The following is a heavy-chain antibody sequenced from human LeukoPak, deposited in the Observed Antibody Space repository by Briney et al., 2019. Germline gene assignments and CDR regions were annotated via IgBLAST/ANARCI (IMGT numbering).Heavy chain of an antibody. CDR1: GYTFTGYY. D-gene: IGHD3-22*01. J-gene: IGHJ4*02. Sequence: ASVKVSCKASGYTFTGYYMHGVRQAPGQGLEWMGRINPNSGGTNYAQKFQGRVTMTRDTSISTAYMELSRLRSDDTAVYYCAQGSSSGYYWYYFDYWGQGTLVTVSS. CDR2: INPNSGGT. CDR3: AQGSSSGYYWYYFDY. V-gene: IGHV1-2*06.